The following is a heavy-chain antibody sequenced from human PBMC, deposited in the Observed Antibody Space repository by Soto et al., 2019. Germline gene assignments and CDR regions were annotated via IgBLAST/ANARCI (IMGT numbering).Heavy chain of an antibody. D-gene: IGHD2-15*01. CDR3: ARGRGYCSGSGCYVDL. Sequence: EVQLVESGGGLVQPGGSLRLSCAASGFTFSSYWMHWVRQAPGKGLVWVSRINIDGSSTSYADSVKGRFTISRDNAKNTLYLQMNSLRVEDTAVYYCARGRGYCSGSGCYVDLWGQGTLVTVSS. V-gene: IGHV3-74*01. CDR1: GFTFSSYW. J-gene: IGHJ5*02. CDR2: INIDGSST.